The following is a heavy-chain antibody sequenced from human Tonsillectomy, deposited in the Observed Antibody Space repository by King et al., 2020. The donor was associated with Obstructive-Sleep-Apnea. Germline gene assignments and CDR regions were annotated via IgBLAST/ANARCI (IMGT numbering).Heavy chain of an antibody. CDR2: ISWNCGSM. V-gene: IGHV3-9*01. J-gene: IGHJ3*02. CDR1: GFTFDDYA. CDR3: AKAGGAFDI. D-gene: IGHD3-10*01. Sequence: VQLVESGGGLLQPGRSLRLSCAASGFTFDDYAMHWVRQAPGKGLEWVSGISWNCGSMGYADSVKGRFTISRDNAKNSLYLQMNSLRAEDTALYYCAKAGGAFDIWGQGTMVTVSS.